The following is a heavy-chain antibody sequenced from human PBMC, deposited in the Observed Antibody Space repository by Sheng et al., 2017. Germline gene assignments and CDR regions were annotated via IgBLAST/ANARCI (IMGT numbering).Heavy chain of an antibody. Sequence: ESGGGVVQPGRSLRLSCAASGFTFSSYGMHWVRQAPGKGLEWVAVISYDGSNKYYADSVKGRFTISRDNSKNTLYLQMNSLRAEDTAVYYCAKDSRAYCSSTSPCGDFDYWGQGTLVTVSS. D-gene: IGHD2-2*01. CDR2: ISYDGSNK. J-gene: IGHJ4*02. V-gene: IGHV3-30*18. CDR1: GFTFSSYG. CDR3: AKDSRAYCSSTSPCGDFDY.